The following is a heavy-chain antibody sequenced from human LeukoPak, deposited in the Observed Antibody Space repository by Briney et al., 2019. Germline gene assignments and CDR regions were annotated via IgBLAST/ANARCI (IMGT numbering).Heavy chain of an antibody. D-gene: IGHD2-15*01. CDR1: GGSISSDC. Sequence: NASETLSLTCTVSGGSISSDCWSWIRQPPGKGLEWIGYIYYSGSTNYNPSLKSQVTISVDTSRNQFSLKLSSVTAADTAVYYCARDRGYCSGGSCYRWFDPWGQGTLVTVSS. J-gene: IGHJ5*02. CDR2: IYYSGST. CDR3: ARDRGYCSGGSCYRWFDP. V-gene: IGHV4-59*01.